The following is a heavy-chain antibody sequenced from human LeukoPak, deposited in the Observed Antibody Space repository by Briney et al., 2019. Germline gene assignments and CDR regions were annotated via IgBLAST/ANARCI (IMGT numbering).Heavy chain of an antibody. D-gene: IGHD6-19*01. J-gene: IGHJ4*02. CDR3: ASGGGWVFNN. V-gene: IGHV3-7*01. CDR2: INQDGSEK. Sequence: GGSLRLSRAASGFPFSSHWLSWVRQSPGEGLEWVAHINQDGSEKYYVDSVKGRFTISRDNARNSQYLQMTSLRAEDTAVYYCASGGGWVFNNWGQGTLVTVSS. CDR1: GFPFSSHW.